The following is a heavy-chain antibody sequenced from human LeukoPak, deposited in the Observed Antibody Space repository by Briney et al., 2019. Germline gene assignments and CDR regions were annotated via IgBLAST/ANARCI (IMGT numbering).Heavy chain of an antibody. J-gene: IGHJ3*02. CDR3: ARGPLTAPRSAFDI. CDR1: GYTFTGYY. CDR2: INPDSGGT. Sequence: GASVKVSCRASGYTFTGYYMSWVRQAPGQGLEWMGWINPDSGGTHYAQNFQGWVTMTRDTSISTAYMELSRLRSDDTAVYYCARGPLTAPRSAFDIWGQGTMVTVSS. V-gene: IGHV1-2*04. D-gene: IGHD4/OR15-4a*01.